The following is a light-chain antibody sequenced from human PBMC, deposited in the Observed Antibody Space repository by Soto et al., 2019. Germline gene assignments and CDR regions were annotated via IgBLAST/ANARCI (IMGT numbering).Light chain of an antibody. CDR3: QHYNSYSEA. V-gene: IGKV1-5*03. CDR1: QTISSW. CDR2: KAS. J-gene: IGKJ1*01. Sequence: DIQMTQSPSPMSGAVGDRVTITCRASQTISSWLAWYQKTPGKAPKLLIYKASTLKSGVPSRFSGSVSGTEFTLTISRLQPDDLATYYCQHYNSYSEAFGQGTKVDIK.